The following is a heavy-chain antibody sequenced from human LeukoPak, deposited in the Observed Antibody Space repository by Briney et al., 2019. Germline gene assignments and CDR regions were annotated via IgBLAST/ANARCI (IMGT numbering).Heavy chain of an antibody. D-gene: IGHD3-22*01. V-gene: IGHV4-38-2*02. CDR3: ARGNYYDSSGYFDY. CDR1: GYSVSSGYY. J-gene: IGHJ4*02. CDR2: MYHSGDT. Sequence: SETLSLTCTVSGYSVSSGYYWGWIRQPPGKGLEWIGSMYHSGDTYYNPSLKSRVTISVDKSKNQFSLKLSSVTAADTAVYYCARGNYYDSSGYFDYWGQGTLVTVSS.